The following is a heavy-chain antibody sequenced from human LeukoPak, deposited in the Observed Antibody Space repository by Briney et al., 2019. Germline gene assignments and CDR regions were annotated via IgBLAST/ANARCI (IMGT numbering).Heavy chain of an antibody. D-gene: IGHD5-12*01. CDR1: GYTFTSYG. CDR3: ASRGYSGYDAYYYGMDV. CDR2: INAYNGNT. J-gene: IGHJ6*04. Sequence: GASVKVSCKASGYTFTSYGISWVRQAPGQGLEWMGWINAYNGNTNYAQKLQGRVTMTTDTSTSTAYMELSSLRSEDTAVYYCASRGYSGYDAYYYGMDVWGKGTTVTVSS. V-gene: IGHV1-18*01.